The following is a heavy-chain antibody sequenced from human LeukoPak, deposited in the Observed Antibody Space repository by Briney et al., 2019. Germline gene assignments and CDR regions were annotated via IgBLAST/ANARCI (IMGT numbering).Heavy chain of an antibody. CDR1: GGSFSGYY. D-gene: IGHD2-15*01. Sequence: SETLSLTCAVYGGSFSGYYWSWIRQPPGKGLEWIGEINHSGSTNYNPSLKSRVTISVDTSKNQFSLKLSSVTAADTAVYYCARGYCSGGSCYKSLDPWGQGNLVTVSS. V-gene: IGHV4-34*01. J-gene: IGHJ5*02. CDR3: ARGYCSGGSCYKSLDP. CDR2: INHSGST.